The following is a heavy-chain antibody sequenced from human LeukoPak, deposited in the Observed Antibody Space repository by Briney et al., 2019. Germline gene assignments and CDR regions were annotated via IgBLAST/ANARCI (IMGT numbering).Heavy chain of an antibody. CDR3: ARAVSSGWYDGPYAFDI. CDR2: INTNTGNP. V-gene: IGHV7-4-1*02. Sequence: ASVKVSCKASGYTFTSYAMNWLRQAPGQGLEWMGWINTNTGNPTYAQGFTGRFVFSLDTSVSTAYLQISSLKAEDTAVCYCARAVSSGWYDGPYAFDIWGQGTMVTVSS. D-gene: IGHD6-19*01. J-gene: IGHJ3*02. CDR1: GYTFTSYA.